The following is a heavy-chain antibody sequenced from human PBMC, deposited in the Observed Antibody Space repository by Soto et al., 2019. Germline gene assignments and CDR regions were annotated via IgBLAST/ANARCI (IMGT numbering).Heavy chain of an antibody. D-gene: IGHD2-2*01. CDR3: TTDYGYADY. J-gene: IGHJ4*02. CDR2: IKSKTDGGTT. CDR1: SVSNAW. Sequence: SVSNAWMTWVRQAPGKGLEWVGRIKSKTDGGTTDYAAPVKGRFTISRDDSKNTLYLQMNSLKTEDTAVYYCTTDYGYADYWGQGTLVTVSS. V-gene: IGHV3-15*07.